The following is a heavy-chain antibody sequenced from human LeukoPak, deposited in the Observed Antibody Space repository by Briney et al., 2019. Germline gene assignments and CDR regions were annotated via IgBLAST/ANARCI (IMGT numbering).Heavy chain of an antibody. V-gene: IGHV3-48*01. CDR2: ISSSSSTI. CDR1: GFTFSSYW. CDR3: ARERYCSGGNCFYEVDY. J-gene: IGHJ4*02. Sequence: GGSLRLSCAASGFTFSSYWMSWVRQAPGKGLEWVSYISSSSSTIYYADSVKGRFTISRDNAKNSLYLQMNSLRAEDTAVYYCARERYCSGGNCFYEVDYWGQGALVTVSS. D-gene: IGHD2-15*01.